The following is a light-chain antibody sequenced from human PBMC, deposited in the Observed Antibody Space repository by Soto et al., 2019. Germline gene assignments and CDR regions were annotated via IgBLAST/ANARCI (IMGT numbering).Light chain of an antibody. V-gene: IGLV4-69*01. CDR1: SGHSTYA. CDR2: LTSDGSH. J-gene: IGLJ3*02. CDR3: QTWGTGIRV. Sequence: QLVLTQSPSASASLGASVKLTCTLSSGHSTYAIAWHRQQPEKGPRYLMKLTSDGSHTKGDGIPDRFSGSSSGAERYLTISRLQSEDEADYYCQTWGTGIRVFGGGTKVTVL.